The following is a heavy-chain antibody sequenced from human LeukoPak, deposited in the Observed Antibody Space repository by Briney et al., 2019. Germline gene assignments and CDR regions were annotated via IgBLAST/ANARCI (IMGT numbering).Heavy chain of an antibody. D-gene: IGHD6-13*01. CDR2: ISGSGGST. Sequence: GGSLRLSCAASGFTFSSYSMSWVRQAPGKGLEWVSAISGSGGSTYYADSVKGRFTISRDNSKNTLYLQMNSLRAEDTAVYYCAKTYSSSWWSSDYWGQGTLVTVSS. CDR3: AKTYSSSWWSSDY. CDR1: GFTFSSYS. V-gene: IGHV3-23*01. J-gene: IGHJ4*02.